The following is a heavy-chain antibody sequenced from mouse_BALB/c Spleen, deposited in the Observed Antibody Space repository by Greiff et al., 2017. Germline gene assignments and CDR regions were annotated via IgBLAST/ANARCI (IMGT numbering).Heavy chain of an antibody. V-gene: IGHV1S81*02. CDR2: INPSNGRT. J-gene: IGHJ3*01. Sequence: QVQLQQPGAELVKPGPSVKLSCKASGYTFTSYWMHWVKQRPGQGLEWIGEINPSNGRTNYNEKFKSKATLTVDKSSSTAYMQLSSLTSEDSAVYYGTRGGSSSWFAYWGQGTLVTVSA. CDR1: GYTFTSYW. CDR3: TRGGSSSWFAY. D-gene: IGHD1-1*01.